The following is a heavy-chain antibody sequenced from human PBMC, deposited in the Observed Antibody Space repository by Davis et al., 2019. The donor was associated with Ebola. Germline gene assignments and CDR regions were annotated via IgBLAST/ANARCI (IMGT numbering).Heavy chain of an antibody. CDR3: VRGRLGNYFFYGLDV. CDR1: GFTFSSYS. D-gene: IGHD6-19*01. V-gene: IGHV3-21*01. CDR2: ISSSSSYI. J-gene: IGHJ6*02. Sequence: GGSLRLSCAASGFTFSSYSMNWVRQAPGKGLEWVSSISSSSSYIYYADSVKGRFTISRDNAKNSLYLQMNSLRAEDTAVYYCVRGRLGNYFFYGLDVWGQGTTITVSS.